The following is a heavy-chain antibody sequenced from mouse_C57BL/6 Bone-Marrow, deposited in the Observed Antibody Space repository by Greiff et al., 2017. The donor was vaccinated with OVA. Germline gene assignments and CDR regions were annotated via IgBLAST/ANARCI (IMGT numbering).Heavy chain of an antibody. Sequence: QVQLQQPGAELVKPGASVKLSCKASGYTFTSYWMQGVKQRPGQGLEWIGEIDPSDSYTNYNQKFKGKATLTVDTSSSTAYMQLSSLTSEDSAVYYCAKGGYYYGSSYGRYAMDYWGQGTSVTVSS. V-gene: IGHV1-50*01. D-gene: IGHD1-1*01. CDR2: IDPSDSYT. J-gene: IGHJ4*01. CDR3: AKGGYYYGSSYGRYAMDY. CDR1: GYTFTSYW.